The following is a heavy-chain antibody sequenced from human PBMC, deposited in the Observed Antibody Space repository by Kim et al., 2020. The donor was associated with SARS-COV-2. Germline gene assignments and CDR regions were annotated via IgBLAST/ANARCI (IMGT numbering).Heavy chain of an antibody. CDR1: GYTFTGYY. J-gene: IGHJ3*02. V-gene: IGHV1-2*02. Sequence: ASVKVSCKASGYTFTGYYMHWVRQAPGQGLEWMGWINPNSGGTNYAQKFQGRVTMTRDTSISTAYMELSRLRSDDTAVYYCAGGITTSRVGAFDIWGQGTMVTVSS. CDR2: INPNSGGT. CDR3: AGGITTSRVGAFDI. D-gene: IGHD3-10*01.